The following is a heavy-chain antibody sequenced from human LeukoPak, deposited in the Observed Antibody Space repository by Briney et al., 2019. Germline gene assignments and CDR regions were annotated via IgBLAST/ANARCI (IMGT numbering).Heavy chain of an antibody. V-gene: IGHV4-30-4*01. CDR1: GGSISSGDYY. D-gene: IGHD1-26*01. J-gene: IGHJ5*02. CDR3: ARDWDSNWFDP. Sequence: SQTLSLTCTVSGGSISSGDYYWSWIRQPPGKGLEWIGYIYHSGHTYYNPSLKGRVSISVDTSKNQFSLKLSSVTAADTAVYYCARDWDSNWFDPWGQGTLVTVSS. CDR2: IYHSGHT.